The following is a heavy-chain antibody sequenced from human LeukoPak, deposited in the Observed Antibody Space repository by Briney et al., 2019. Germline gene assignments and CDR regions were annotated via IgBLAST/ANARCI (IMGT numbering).Heavy chain of an antibody. CDR3: ARDPAYYYESGGSSFDY. Sequence: SQSLSLTCSVSGGSIRSGSYCSGWIRRPAGNGLEWIGRIYTSGSTNYNPSLKSRVTKSVDTSKNQFSLKLSSVTAADTGVYYCARDPAYYYESGGSSFDYWGQGTLVTVSS. CDR1: GGSIRSGSYC. D-gene: IGHD3-22*01. CDR2: IYTSGST. J-gene: IGHJ4*02. V-gene: IGHV4-61*02.